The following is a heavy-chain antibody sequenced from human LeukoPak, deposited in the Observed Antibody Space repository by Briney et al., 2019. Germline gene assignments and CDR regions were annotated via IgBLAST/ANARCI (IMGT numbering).Heavy chain of an antibody. CDR3: ARQSGDQSSAWYFDA. CDR2: IHYSGKV. D-gene: IGHD6-19*01. J-gene: IGHJ4*02. CDR1: GGSLRSSGHW. Sequence: SETLSLTCAVSGGSLRSSGHWWVWIRQPPGKGLEWIGSIHYSGKVYYNPSLKSRVTTSVDTSTDQFSLRLSSATAADTAIYYCARQSGDQSSAWYFDAWGQGTLVTVSS. V-gene: IGHV4-39*01.